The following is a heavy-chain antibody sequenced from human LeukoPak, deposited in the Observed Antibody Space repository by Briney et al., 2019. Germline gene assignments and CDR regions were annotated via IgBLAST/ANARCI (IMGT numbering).Heavy chain of an antibody. J-gene: IGHJ4*02. V-gene: IGHV4-39*01. CDR2: IYYSHST. CDR3: ARHYGPIAHFDY. CDR1: GGSLSISSYH. D-gene: IGHD4/OR15-4a*01. Sequence: SETLSLTCTVSGGSLSISSYHWGWIRQAPGRGLLLIWSIYYSHSTYYSPYLTSRVTISVDTSMNQFSLKLISVTGADPGVYYCARHYGPIAHFDYWGQGTLVTVSS.